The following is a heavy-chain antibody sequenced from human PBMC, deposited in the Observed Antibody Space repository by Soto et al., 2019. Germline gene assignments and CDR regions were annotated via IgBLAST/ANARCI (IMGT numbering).Heavy chain of an antibody. CDR2: ISSSSSYI. CDR1: GFTFSSYS. V-gene: IGHV3-21*01. CDR3: ARDGDSGPPGYYYYYYGMDV. J-gene: IGHJ6*02. Sequence: EVQLVESGGGLVKPGGSLRLSCAASGFTFSSYSMNWVRQAPGKGLGWVSSISSSSSYIYYADSVKGRFTISRDNAKNSLYLQMNSLRAEDTAVYYCARDGDSGPPGYYYYYYGMDVWGQGTTVTVSS. D-gene: IGHD5-12*01.